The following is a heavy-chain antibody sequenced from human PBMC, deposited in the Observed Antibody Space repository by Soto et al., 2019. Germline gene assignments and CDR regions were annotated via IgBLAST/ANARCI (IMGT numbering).Heavy chain of an antibody. CDR2: ISSGSSTI. D-gene: IGHD6-6*01. CDR3: AKSITARPFDY. Sequence: PGGSLRLSCAASGFTFSSYSMNWVRQAPGKGLEWLSYISSGSSTIYYADSVKGRFTISRDNAKNSLYLQMNSLRAEDTAVYYCAKSITARPFDYWGQGA. CDR1: GFTFSSYS. V-gene: IGHV3-48*04. J-gene: IGHJ4*02.